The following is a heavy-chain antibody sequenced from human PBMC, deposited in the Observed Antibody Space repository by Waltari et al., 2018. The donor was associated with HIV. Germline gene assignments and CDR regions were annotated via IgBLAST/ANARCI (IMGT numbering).Heavy chain of an antibody. Sequence: EVQVVESGGALVQPGGSLRLSCAASGFPFDDHWMTWVRQAKGKGLEWVASIKRDGSDKSYVDSVKGRFSVSRDNAKSSLYLQMSSLRVEDTALYFCARGRGYYFGSPYYFDSWGQGTLVTVSS. V-gene: IGHV3-7*01. D-gene: IGHD3-10*01. CDR2: IKRDGSDK. CDR1: GFPFDDHW. J-gene: IGHJ4*02. CDR3: ARGRGYYFGSPYYFDS.